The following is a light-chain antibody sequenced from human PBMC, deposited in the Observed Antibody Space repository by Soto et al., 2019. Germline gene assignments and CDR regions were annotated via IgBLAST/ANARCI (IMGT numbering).Light chain of an antibody. CDR3: QQYNTYPLT. V-gene: IGKV1-5*03. J-gene: IGKJ4*01. CDR1: QRTSSW. Sequence: DIQMTQSPSTLSASVGDRVTITCPASQRTSSWLAWYQQKPGKAPKLLIYKASSLEGGVPSRFSGSGSGTEFNITVSSLQPDDFATSYCQQYNTYPLTFGVGTTVAIK. CDR2: KAS.